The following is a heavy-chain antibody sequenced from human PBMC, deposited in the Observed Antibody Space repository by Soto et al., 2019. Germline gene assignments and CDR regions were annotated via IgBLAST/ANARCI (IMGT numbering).Heavy chain of an antibody. J-gene: IGHJ4*02. CDR3: AKDGGRDSYYFDY. CDR2: IKPDGSED. CDR1: GFSFSNYW. D-gene: IGHD2-15*01. Sequence: GGSLRLSCATSGFSFSNYWMTWVRQAPGKGLEWVANIKPDGSEDFYVASVKGRFTISRDNAKNSLYLQMNRLRAEDTAVYFCAKDGGRDSYYFDYWGQGALVTVSS. V-gene: IGHV3-7*03.